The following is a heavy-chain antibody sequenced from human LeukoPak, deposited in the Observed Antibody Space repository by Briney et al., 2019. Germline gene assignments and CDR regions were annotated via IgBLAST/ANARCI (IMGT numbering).Heavy chain of an antibody. V-gene: IGHV1-2*02. CDR1: GYTFTSYD. CDR3: ARRMNSGYDWHY. D-gene: IGHD5-12*01. CDR2: INPNSGGT. Sequence: ASVKVSCKASGYTFTSYDINWVRQATGQGLEWMGWINPNSGGTNYAQKFQGRVTMTRDTSISTAYMELSRLRSDDTAVYYCARRMNSGYDWHYWGQGTLVTVSS. J-gene: IGHJ4*02.